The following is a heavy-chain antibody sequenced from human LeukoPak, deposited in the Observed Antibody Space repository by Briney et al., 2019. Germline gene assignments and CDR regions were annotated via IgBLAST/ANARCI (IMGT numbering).Heavy chain of an antibody. V-gene: IGHV4-39*01. CDR3: ASRNPLIDY. CDR1: GGSISSSSYY. CDR2: IYYSGST. Sequence: PSETLSLTCTVSGGSISSSSYYWGWIRQPPGKGLEWIGSIYYSGSTYYNPSLKSRVTISVDTSKNQFSLKLSSVTAADTAVYYCASRNPLIDYWGQGTLVTVSS. J-gene: IGHJ4*02.